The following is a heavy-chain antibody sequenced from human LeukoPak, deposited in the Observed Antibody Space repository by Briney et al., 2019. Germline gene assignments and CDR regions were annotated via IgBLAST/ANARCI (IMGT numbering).Heavy chain of an antibody. D-gene: IGHD3-3*01. J-gene: IGHJ6*03. Sequence: ASVKVSCKASGYTFTGYYMHWVRQAPGQGLEWMGWINPKSGGTNYAQKFQGRVTMTRDTSISTAYMELSRLRSDDTAVYYSARDWPGDYWSGYWYMDVWGKGTTVTVSS. V-gene: IGHV1-2*02. CDR3: ARDWPGDYWSGYWYMDV. CDR2: INPKSGGT. CDR1: GYTFTGYY.